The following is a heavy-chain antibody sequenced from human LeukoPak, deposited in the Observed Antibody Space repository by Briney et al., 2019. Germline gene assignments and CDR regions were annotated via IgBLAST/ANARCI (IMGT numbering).Heavy chain of an antibody. CDR1: GFTFSSYS. CDR3: ARDGADVVAATGGVGY. Sequence: PGGSLRLSCAASGFTFSSYSMNWVRQAPGKGLEWVSSISRSSSYIYYADSVKGRFTISRDNAKNSLYLQMNSLRAEDTAVYYCARDGADVVAATGGVGYWGQGTLVTVSS. D-gene: IGHD2-15*01. J-gene: IGHJ4*02. V-gene: IGHV3-21*01. CDR2: ISRSSSYI.